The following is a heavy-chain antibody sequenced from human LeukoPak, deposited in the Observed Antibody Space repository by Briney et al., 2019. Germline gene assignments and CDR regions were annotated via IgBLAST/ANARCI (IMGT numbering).Heavy chain of an antibody. Sequence: PSETLSLTCTVSGASISTSYWYWIRQPPGKGLEWIGYIHYSGDINYNPSLKSRVTISAYTSKNQLSLKLSSVTAADTAVYYCARQRGIIGTLDWFDPWGQGTLVTVSS. CDR3: ARQRGIIGTLDWFDP. D-gene: IGHD1-7*01. J-gene: IGHJ5*02. CDR1: GASISTSY. V-gene: IGHV4-59*01. CDR2: IHYSGDI.